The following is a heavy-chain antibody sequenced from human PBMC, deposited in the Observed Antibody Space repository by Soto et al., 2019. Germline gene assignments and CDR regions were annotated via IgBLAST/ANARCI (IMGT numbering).Heavy chain of an antibody. CDR2: ISYDGSNK. J-gene: IGHJ4*02. V-gene: IGHV3-30-3*01. D-gene: IGHD4-17*01. CDR1: GFTFSSYA. Sequence: QVQLVESGGGVVQPGRSLRLSCAASGFTFSSYAMHWVRQAPDKGLEWVAVISYDGSNKYYADSVKGRFTISRDNSKNTLYLQMTSLRAEDTAVYYCARDGFLYGDYGSHFDYWGQGTLVTVSS. CDR3: ARDGFLYGDYGSHFDY.